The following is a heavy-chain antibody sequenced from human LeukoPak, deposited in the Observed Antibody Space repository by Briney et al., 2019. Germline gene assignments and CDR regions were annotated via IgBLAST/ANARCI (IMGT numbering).Heavy chain of an antibody. CDR1: GCTLTELS. V-gene: IGHV1-24*01. Sequence: GASVKVSCKVSGCTLTELSMHWVRQAPGKGLEWTGGFDPEDGETIYAQKFQGRVTMTEDTSTDTAYMELSSLRSEDTAVYYCATDAVVANYYGGGYWGQGTLVTVSS. CDR2: FDPEDGET. J-gene: IGHJ4*02. CDR3: ATDAVVANYYGGGY. D-gene: IGHD3-22*01.